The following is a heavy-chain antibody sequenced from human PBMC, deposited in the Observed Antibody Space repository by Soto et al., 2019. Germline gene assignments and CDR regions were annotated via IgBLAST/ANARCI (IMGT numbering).Heavy chain of an antibody. J-gene: IGHJ6*02. CDR2: INPNSGGT. CDR1: GYTFTGYY. V-gene: IGHV1-2*02. CDR3: ARGFDFWSGGRYYYYGMDV. D-gene: IGHD3-3*01. Sequence: ASVKVSCKASGYTFTGYYMHWVRQAPGQGLEWMGWINPNSGGTNYAQKFQGRVTMTRDTSISTAYMELSRLRSDDTAVYYCARGFDFWSGGRYYYYGMDVWGQGTTVPVSS.